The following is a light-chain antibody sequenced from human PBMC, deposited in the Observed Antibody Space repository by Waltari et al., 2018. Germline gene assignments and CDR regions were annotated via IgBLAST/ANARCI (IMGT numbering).Light chain of an antibody. Sequence: QSALTQPASVSGSPGQSITIPCSGTSSAAWIDDLVSWYQQHPGKAPKLIIYEVSKRPSGISDRFSGSKSGNTASLTISGLQAEDEADYYCYSYAGAPRVFGGGTKVTVL. CDR1: SSAAWIDDL. CDR2: EVS. J-gene: IGLJ2*01. CDR3: YSYAGAPRV. V-gene: IGLV2-23*02.